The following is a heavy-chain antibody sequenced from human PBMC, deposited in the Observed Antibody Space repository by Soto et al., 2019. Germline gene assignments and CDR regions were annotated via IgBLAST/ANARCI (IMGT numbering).Heavy chain of an antibody. Sequence: GKGLALVSSISSSSSYIYYAVSVKGRFTISRDNAKNSLYLQMNSLRAEDTAVYYCARDRYTTIFGVVITVYYYGMDVWGQGTTVTVSS. CDR2: ISSSSSYI. J-gene: IGHJ6*02. D-gene: IGHD3-3*01. V-gene: IGHV3-21*01. CDR3: ARDRYTTIFGVVITVYYYGMDV.